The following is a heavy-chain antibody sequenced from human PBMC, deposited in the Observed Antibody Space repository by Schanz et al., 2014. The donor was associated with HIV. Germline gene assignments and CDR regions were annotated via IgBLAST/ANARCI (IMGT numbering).Heavy chain of an antibody. Sequence: QVQLVQSGAEVKKPGASVRVSCKASGYTFTTYYIHWVRQAPGQGLEWMGWVNPESGNTGMADTFLGRLSLTRFTSTGTAYMELSSLRSDDTAVYFCARNEFRLLPFDFWGQGTLVTVSS. D-gene: IGHD2-21*02. J-gene: IGHJ4*02. CDR3: ARNEFRLLPFDF. CDR2: VNPESGNT. V-gene: IGHV1-8*02. CDR1: GYTFTTYY.